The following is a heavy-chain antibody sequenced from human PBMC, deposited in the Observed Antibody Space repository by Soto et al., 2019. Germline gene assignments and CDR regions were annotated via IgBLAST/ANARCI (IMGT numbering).Heavy chain of an antibody. J-gene: IGHJ5*02. D-gene: IGHD1-1*01. V-gene: IGHV4-4*07. CDR3: AKDRSTMRWFDP. Sequence: SETLSLTCAVSGASVRSCHWSWIRQAAGKGLEWIGRVQMSGTTNYNPSLKTRVTMSLDTSKNEVPLRMTSVTAADTAVYFCAKDRSTMRWFDPWGQGILVTVSS. CDR2: VQMSGTT. CDR1: GASVRSCH.